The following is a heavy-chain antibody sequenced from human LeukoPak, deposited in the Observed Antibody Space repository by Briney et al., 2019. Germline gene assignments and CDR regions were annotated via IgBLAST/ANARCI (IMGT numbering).Heavy chain of an antibody. Sequence: GGSLRLYCAAFGFTFSSYAMHGVRPAPGKGLEGVAVISYDGSNKHYADPAQGRFTIARDNSKNTLYLQMNSLRAGDTAVYYCARDLEDLADYWGQGTLVTVAS. V-gene: IGHV3-30-3*01. J-gene: IGHJ4*02. CDR1: GFTFSSYA. D-gene: IGHD2-15*01. CDR3: ARDLEDLADY. CDR2: ISYDGSNK.